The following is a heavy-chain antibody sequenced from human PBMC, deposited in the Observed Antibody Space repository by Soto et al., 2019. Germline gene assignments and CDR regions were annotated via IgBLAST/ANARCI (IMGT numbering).Heavy chain of an antibody. V-gene: IGHV4-30-2*01. CDR2: IYHSGST. D-gene: IGHD4-17*01. CDR3: ARSKTTVTTFDY. Sequence: QLQLQESGSGLVKPSQTLSLTCAVSGGSISSGGYSWSWIRQPPGKGLEWIGYIYHSGSTYYNPSLKSRVTTSVDRSTNKFSLKLSSVTAADTAVYYCARSKTTVTTFDYWGQGTLVTVSS. J-gene: IGHJ4*02. CDR1: GGSISSGGYS.